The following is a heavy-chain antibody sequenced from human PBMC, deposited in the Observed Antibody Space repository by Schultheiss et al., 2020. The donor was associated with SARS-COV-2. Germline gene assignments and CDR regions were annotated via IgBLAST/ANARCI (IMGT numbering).Heavy chain of an antibody. Sequence: GGSLRLSCKGSGYTFTTYWIGWVRQMPGNGLEWLGIICPGDSNSTYSPSFHGQVTISADKSISTAYLQWSSLKASDTAMYYCARRGTTYYFDYWGQGTLVTVSS. CDR2: ICPGDSNS. CDR1: GYTFTTYW. J-gene: IGHJ4*02. V-gene: IGHV5-51*01. CDR3: ARRGTTYYFDY. D-gene: IGHD1-14*01.